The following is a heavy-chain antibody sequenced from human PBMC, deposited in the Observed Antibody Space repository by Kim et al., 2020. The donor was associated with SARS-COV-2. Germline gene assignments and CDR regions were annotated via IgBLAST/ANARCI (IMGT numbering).Heavy chain of an antibody. V-gene: IGHV4-31*03. CDR2: IYYSGST. J-gene: IGHJ4*02. CDR1: GGSISSGGYY. CDR3: ASGGDFWSVSPPFDY. Sequence: SETLSLTCTVSGGSISSGGYYWSWIRQHPGKGLEWIGYIYYSGSTYYNPSLKSRVTISVDTSKNQFSLKLSSVTAADTAVYYCASGGDFWSVSPPFDYWGQGTLVTVSS. D-gene: IGHD3-3*01.